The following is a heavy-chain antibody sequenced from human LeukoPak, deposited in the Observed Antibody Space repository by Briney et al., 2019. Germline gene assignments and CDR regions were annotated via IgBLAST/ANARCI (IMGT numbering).Heavy chain of an antibody. CDR2: IKQDGSEK. V-gene: IGHV3-7*01. J-gene: IGHJ4*02. CDR3: ARWLELMRNFDW. D-gene: IGHD5-24*01. CDR1: GFTFSDYW. Sequence: PGGSLRLSCVGSGFTFSDYWMSWVRPAPGKGLEWVANIKQDGSEKDYVDALKGRFTISRDNAKNSLYLQMNSLRAEDTAVYYCARWLELMRNFDWWGQGTLVTVSS.